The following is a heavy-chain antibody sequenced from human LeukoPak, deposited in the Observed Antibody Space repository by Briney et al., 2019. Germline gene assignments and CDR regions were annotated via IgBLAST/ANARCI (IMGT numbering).Heavy chain of an antibody. CDR3: ARGVVSIAARPPYFGY. CDR1: GFTFSSYS. Sequence: PGGSLRLSCAASGFTFSSYSMNWVRQAPGKGLEWVSSISSGSSYIYYVDSVKGRFTISRDNAKNSLYLQMNSLRAEDTAVYYCARGVVSIAARPPYFGYWGQGTLVTVSS. D-gene: IGHD6-6*01. J-gene: IGHJ4*02. V-gene: IGHV3-21*01. CDR2: ISSGSSYI.